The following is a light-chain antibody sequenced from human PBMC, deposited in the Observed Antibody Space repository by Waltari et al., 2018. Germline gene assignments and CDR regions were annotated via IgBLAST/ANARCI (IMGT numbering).Light chain of an antibody. CDR3: QQYDGSVVT. CDR2: AAS. Sequence: EIVLTQSPGTLSVSPGERVTLSFRASQYITGNWLTWYQQKPGQAPRLLIYAASTRAPGIPDRSSGSGSGTDFSLTISRLEPEDSAAYYCQQYDGSVVTFGGGTKVEIK. CDR1: QYITGNW. J-gene: IGKJ4*01. V-gene: IGKV3-20*01.